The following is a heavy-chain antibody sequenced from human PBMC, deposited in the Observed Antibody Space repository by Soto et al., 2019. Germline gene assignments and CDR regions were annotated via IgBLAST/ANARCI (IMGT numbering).Heavy chain of an antibody. D-gene: IGHD2-21*02. CDR3: ARGPSCGGDCYLFDY. Sequence: ASVKVSCKASGYTFTSNYMHWVRQAPGQGLEWMAMINPSGGRTKYAQIFQGRVTLTRDTSTGTVDMELSSLTSEDTAIYYCARGPSCGGDCYLFDYWGQGTQVTVSS. CDR2: INPSGGRT. CDR1: GYTFTSNY. J-gene: IGHJ4*02. V-gene: IGHV1-46*01.